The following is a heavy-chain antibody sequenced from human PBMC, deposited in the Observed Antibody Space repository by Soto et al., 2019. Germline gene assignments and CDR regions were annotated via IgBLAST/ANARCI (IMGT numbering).Heavy chain of an antibody. D-gene: IGHD1-1*01. J-gene: IGHJ5*02. CDR1: GFTFSNFA. V-gene: IGHV3-23*01. Sequence: QLLESGGGFVRPGGSLRLSCVASGFTFSNFAMAWVRQAPGEGLEWVSAISGSGDDTFYADSMKGRFTISRDNSKDTLYLQINSLRADDTAVYYCANPIPKTGTSFGSWGQGTLVTVSS. CDR3: ANPIPKTGTSFGS. CDR2: ISGSGDDT.